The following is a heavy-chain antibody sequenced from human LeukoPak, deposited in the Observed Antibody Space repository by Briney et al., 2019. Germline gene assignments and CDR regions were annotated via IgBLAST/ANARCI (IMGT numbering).Heavy chain of an antibody. J-gene: IGHJ4*02. V-gene: IGHV3-7*01. CDR1: RFTFSNYW. Sequence: GGSPRLSCAASRFTFSNYWMSWVRQAPGKGLEWVANIKQDGSEKYYVDSVKGRFTISRDNAKNSLYLQMNSLRAEDTAVYYCARDRPWATRGYFDYWGQGTLVTVSS. D-gene: IGHD5-12*01. CDR2: IKQDGSEK. CDR3: ARDRPWATRGYFDY.